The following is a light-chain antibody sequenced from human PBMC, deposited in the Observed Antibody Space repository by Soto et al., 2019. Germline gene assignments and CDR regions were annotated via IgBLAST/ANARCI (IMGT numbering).Light chain of an antibody. CDR2: KAS. CDR1: QSISTW. CDR3: QQYNSYPIT. V-gene: IGKV1-5*03. J-gene: IGKJ5*01. Sequence: DIQMTHSPATLSGSVGDRVSMTCRASQSISTWLAWYQQKPGKAPKLLIYKASSLESGVPSRFSGSGSGTEFTLTSSSLQPDDFATYYCQQYNSYPITFGQGTRLEIK.